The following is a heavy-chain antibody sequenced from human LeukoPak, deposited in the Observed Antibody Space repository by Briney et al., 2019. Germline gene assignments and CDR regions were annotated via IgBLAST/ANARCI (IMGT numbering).Heavy chain of an antibody. J-gene: IGHJ4*02. CDR1: GFTFSSYD. Sequence: PGGSLRLSCAASGFTFSSYDMSWVRQAPGKGLEWVSAISGSGGSTYYEDSEKGRFSISRDNSKNTLYLQMNSLRAEDTAVYYCAKGGYGEYFDYWGQGTLVTVSS. CDR2: ISGSGGST. CDR3: AKGGYGEYFDY. V-gene: IGHV3-23*01. D-gene: IGHD4-17*01.